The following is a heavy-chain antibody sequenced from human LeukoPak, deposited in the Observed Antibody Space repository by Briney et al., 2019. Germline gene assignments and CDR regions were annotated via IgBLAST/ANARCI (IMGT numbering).Heavy chain of an antibody. V-gene: IGHV3-20*04. D-gene: IGHD3-10*01. CDR1: GFTFDDYG. J-gene: IGHJ4*02. Sequence: GGSLRLSCAASGFTFDDYGMSWVRQAPGKGLEWVSGINWNGGSTGYADSVKGRFTISRDNAKNSLYLQMNSLRAEDTAVYYCARVLLWFGESWSYYFDYWGQGTLVTVSS. CDR3: ARVLLWFGESWSYYFDY. CDR2: INWNGGST.